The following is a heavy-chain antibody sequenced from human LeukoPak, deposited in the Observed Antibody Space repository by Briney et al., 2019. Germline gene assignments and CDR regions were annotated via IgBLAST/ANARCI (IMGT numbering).Heavy chain of an antibody. Sequence: GGSQRLSCAASGFTFSSYSMNWVRQAPGKGLEWVGRIKSKTDGGTTDYAAPVKGRFTISRDDSKNTLYLQMNSLKTEDTAVYYCTTVISRGGLADYWGQGTLVTVSS. CDR2: IKSKTDGGTT. CDR3: TTVISRGGLADY. V-gene: IGHV3-15*01. CDR1: GFTFSSYS. J-gene: IGHJ4*02. D-gene: IGHD2-15*01.